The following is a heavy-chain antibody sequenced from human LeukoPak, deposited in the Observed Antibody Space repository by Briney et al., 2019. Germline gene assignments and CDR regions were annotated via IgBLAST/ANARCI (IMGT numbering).Heavy chain of an antibody. V-gene: IGHV4-61*01. J-gene: IGHJ6*03. Sequence: SETLSLTCAVSGASISSSNYYWSWIRQPPGKGVKWIGNIYYSGSTNYNPSLKSRVTISVDTSKNQFSLKLSSVTAADTAVYYCARETSQKGAHYMDVWGKGTTVTISS. D-gene: IGHD3-16*01. CDR1: GASISSSNYY. CDR3: ARETSQKGAHYMDV. CDR2: IYYSGST.